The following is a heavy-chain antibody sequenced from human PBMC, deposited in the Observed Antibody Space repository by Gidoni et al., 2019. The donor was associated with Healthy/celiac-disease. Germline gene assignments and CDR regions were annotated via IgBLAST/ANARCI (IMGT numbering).Heavy chain of an antibody. Sequence: QLQLQESGPGLVKPSATLSLTCTVSGGSISSSSYYWGWIRQHPGKGLEWIVRIYYSGSTYYNPSLKSRVTISVDTSKNQFSLKLSSVTAADTAVYYCARRAGVRYCDRGWFDPWGQGTLVTVSS. CDR3: ARRAGVRYCDRGWFDP. CDR2: IYYSGST. D-gene: IGHD3-9*01. CDR1: GGSISSSSYY. V-gene: IGHV4-39*01. J-gene: IGHJ5*02.